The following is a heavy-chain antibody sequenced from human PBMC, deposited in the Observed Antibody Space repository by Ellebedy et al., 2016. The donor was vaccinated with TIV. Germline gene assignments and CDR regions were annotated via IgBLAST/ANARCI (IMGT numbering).Heavy chain of an antibody. CDR2: INNGGRTT. V-gene: IGHV3-23*01. J-gene: IGHJ6*02. Sequence: GESLKISCVASGFTFSGYAMSWVRQAPGKGLEWVSGINNGGRTTSYADSVKGRFTFARDNSRSTLYLQMTSLRAEDSAVYYCAKDMVFGDGKWEIDVWGQGTTVTVSS. CDR3: AKDMVFGDGKWEIDV. D-gene: IGHD1-26*01. CDR1: GFTFSGYA.